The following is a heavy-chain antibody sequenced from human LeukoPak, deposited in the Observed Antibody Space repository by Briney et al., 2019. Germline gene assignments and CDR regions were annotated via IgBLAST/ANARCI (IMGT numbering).Heavy chain of an antibody. V-gene: IGHV3-53*01. Sequence: GGSLRLSCAASGFTVSSNYMSWVRQAPGKGLEWVSVIYSGGSKYYADSVKGRFTISRDNSKNTLYLQMNSLRDEDTAVYYCAREVRGYSYGVYYYYYMDVWGKGTTVTVSS. CDR1: GFTVSSNY. CDR2: IYSGGSK. CDR3: AREVRGYSYGVYYYYYMDV. J-gene: IGHJ6*03. D-gene: IGHD5-18*01.